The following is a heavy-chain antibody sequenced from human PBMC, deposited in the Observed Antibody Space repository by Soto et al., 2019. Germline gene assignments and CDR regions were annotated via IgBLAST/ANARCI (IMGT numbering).Heavy chain of an antibody. V-gene: IGHV4-59*01. CDR1: GGSISSYY. CDR2: IYYTGST. J-gene: IGHJ4*02. D-gene: IGHD4-17*01. CDR3: ARGRHSGAYMD. Sequence: QVQLQESGPGLVKPSETLSLTCTVSGGSISSYYWNWLRQPPGKGLEWIWYIYYTGSTNYHPSLKSRVTLSVDTSRPQVSFILNSVTAAATAVYYCARGRHSGAYMDWGQGTLVTVSS.